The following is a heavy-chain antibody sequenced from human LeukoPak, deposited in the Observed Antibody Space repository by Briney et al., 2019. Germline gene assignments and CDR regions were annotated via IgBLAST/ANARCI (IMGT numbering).Heavy chain of an antibody. CDR3: ARAQPGGGVYYFDY. V-gene: IGHV4-31*03. CDR2: IYYSGST. J-gene: IGHJ4*02. D-gene: IGHD3-16*01. Sequence: SETLSLACTVSGGSISSGGYYLSWIRQHPGKGLEWIGYIYYSGSTYYNPSLKSRVTISVDTSKNQFSLKLSSVTAADTAVYYCARAQPGGGVYYFDYWGQGTLVTVSS. CDR1: GGSISSGGYY.